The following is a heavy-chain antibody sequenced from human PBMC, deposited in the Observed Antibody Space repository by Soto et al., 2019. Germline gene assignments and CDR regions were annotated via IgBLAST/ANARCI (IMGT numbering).Heavy chain of an antibody. CDR2: ISSNGGST. V-gene: IGHV3-64D*06. J-gene: IGHJ4*02. D-gene: IGHD1-26*01. CDR3: VKSLLGSGSYYLAYYFDY. Sequence: RLSCSASGFTFSSYAMHWVRQAPGKGLEYVSAISSNGGSTYYADSVKGRFTISRDNSKNTLYLQMSSLRAEDTAVYYCVKSLLGSGSYYLAYYFDYWGQGTLVTVSS. CDR1: GFTFSSYA.